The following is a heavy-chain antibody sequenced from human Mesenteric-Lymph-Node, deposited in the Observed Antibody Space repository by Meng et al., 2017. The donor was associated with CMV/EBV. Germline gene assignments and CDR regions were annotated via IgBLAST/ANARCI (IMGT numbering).Heavy chain of an antibody. V-gene: IGHV4-39*01. Sequence: GSLRLSCTVSGGSISSSSYYWGWIRQPPGKGLEWIGSIYYSGSTYYNPSLKSRVTISVDTSKNQFSLKLSSVTAADTAVYYCARPSSYLTYGLDVWGQGTTVTVSS. J-gene: IGHJ6*02. CDR3: ARPSSYLTYGLDV. CDR2: IYYSGST. CDR1: GGSISSSSYY. D-gene: IGHD1-26*01.